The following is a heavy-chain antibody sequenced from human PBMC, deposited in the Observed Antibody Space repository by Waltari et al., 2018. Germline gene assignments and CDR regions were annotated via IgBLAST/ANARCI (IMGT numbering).Heavy chain of an antibody. Sequence: EVQLLESGGGLVQPGGSLRLSCAASGFTFSSYAMSWVRQDPGEGLEWVSAISGSGGSTYYADSVKGRFTISRDNSKNTLYLQMNSLRAEDTAVYYCAKGIATRGIHYGMDVWGQGTTVTVSS. CDR1: GFTFSSYA. J-gene: IGHJ6*02. V-gene: IGHV3-23*01. CDR2: ISGSGGST. D-gene: IGHD2-21*01. CDR3: AKGIATRGIHYGMDV.